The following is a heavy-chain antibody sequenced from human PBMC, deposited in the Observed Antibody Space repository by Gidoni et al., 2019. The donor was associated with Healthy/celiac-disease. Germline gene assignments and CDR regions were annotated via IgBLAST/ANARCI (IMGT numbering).Heavy chain of an antibody. J-gene: IGHJ1*01. Sequence: QLQLQESGPGLVKPSETLSLPCTVSGGSISSSSYYWGWIRQPPGKGLEWIGSIYYSGSTYYNPSLKSRVTISVDTSKNQFSLKLSSVTAADTAVYYCARGSGPGDFQHWGQGTLVTVSS. CDR3: ARGSGPGDFQH. CDR1: GGSISSSSYY. V-gene: IGHV4-39*01. D-gene: IGHD3-10*01. CDR2: IYYSGST.